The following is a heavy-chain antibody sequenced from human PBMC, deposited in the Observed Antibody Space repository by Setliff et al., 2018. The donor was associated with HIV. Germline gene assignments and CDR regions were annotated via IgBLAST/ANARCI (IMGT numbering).Heavy chain of an antibody. Sequence: SETLSLTCAVSGYSISSGNYWGWIRQPPGKGLEWIGSIYHSGSTYYNPSLKSRVTISVDTSKNQFSLKLSSVTAADTAVYYCARHPSSYSSGWFYSDYWGQGTLVTVSS. CDR1: GYSISSGNY. J-gene: IGHJ4*02. CDR3: ARHPSSYSSGWFYSDY. D-gene: IGHD6-19*01. V-gene: IGHV4-38-2*01. CDR2: IYHSGST.